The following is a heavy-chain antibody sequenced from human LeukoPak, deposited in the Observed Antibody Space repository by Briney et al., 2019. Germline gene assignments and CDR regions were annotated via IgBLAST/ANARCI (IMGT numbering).Heavy chain of an antibody. Sequence: ASVKVSCKASGYTFTGYYMHWVRQAPGQGLEWMGLINPNSGGTNYAQKFQGRVTMTRDTSISTAYMELSRLRSDDTAVYYCASRYCSGGSCYSENWFDPWGQGTLVTVSS. CDR2: INPNSGGT. J-gene: IGHJ5*02. CDR3: ASRYCSGGSCYSENWFDP. CDR1: GYTFTGYY. D-gene: IGHD2-15*01. V-gene: IGHV1-2*06.